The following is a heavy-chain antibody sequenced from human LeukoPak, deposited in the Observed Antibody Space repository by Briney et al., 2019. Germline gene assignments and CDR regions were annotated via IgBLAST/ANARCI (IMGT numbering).Heavy chain of an antibody. CDR3: ARDSWSGYYLTGNY. Sequence: GRSLRLSCAASGFTFSSYGMHWVRQAPGKGLEWVAVIWYDGSNKYYADSVKGRFTISRDNSKNTLYPQMNSLRAEDTAVYYCARDSWSGYYLTGNYWGQGTLVTVSS. CDR2: IWYDGSNK. J-gene: IGHJ4*02. D-gene: IGHD3-3*01. V-gene: IGHV3-33*01. CDR1: GFTFSSYG.